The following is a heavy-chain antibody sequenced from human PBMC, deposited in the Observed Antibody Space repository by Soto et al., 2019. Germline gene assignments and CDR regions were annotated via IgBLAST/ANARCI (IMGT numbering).Heavy chain of an antibody. CDR2: IYHSGST. Sequence: SETLSLTCAVSGYSISSGYYWGWIRQPPGKGLEWIGSIYHSGSTYYNPSLKSRVTISVDTSKNQFSLKLSSVTAADTAVYYCTSDPPRPVQLFEYRDLWYFNLWGGGTLVTVTA. CDR3: TSDPPRPVQLFEYRDLWYFNL. CDR1: GYSISSGYY. V-gene: IGHV4-38-2*01. D-gene: IGHD1-1*01. J-gene: IGHJ2*01.